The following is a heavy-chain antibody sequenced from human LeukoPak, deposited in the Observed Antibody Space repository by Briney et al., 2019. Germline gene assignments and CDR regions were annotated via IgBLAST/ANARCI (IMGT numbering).Heavy chain of an antibody. D-gene: IGHD1-7*01. V-gene: IGHV1-24*01. CDR1: GYTLTELS. CDR3: ATDLWYNWNYVYDY. CDR2: FDPEDGEI. J-gene: IGHJ4*02. Sequence: ASVKVSCKVSGYTLTELSMHWVLQAPGKGLEWMGGFDPEDGEIIYAQKFQGRVTMTEDTSTDTAYMELSSLRSEDTAVYYCATDLWYNWNYVYDYWGQGTLVTVSS.